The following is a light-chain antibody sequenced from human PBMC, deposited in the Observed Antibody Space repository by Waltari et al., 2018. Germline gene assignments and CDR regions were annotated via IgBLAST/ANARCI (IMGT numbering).Light chain of an antibody. J-gene: IGLJ1*01. V-gene: IGLV2-23*01. Sequence: QSALPQPASVSGSPGQSITISCTGTSSDIGNYNFFSWYQQHPGKAPKLRIYEGSKRPSGVSNRFSGSKSGNTASLTISGLQAEDEADYYCCSYAGSTTFYVFGTETKVTVL. CDR1: SSDIGNYNF. CDR2: EGS. CDR3: CSYAGSTTFYV.